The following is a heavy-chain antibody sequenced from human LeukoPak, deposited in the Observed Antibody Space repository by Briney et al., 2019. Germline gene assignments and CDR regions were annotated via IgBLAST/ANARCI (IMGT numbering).Heavy chain of an antibody. CDR1: GGTFSSYA. CDR3: ARGRRRSSDPRWFDP. V-gene: IGHV1-69*13. J-gene: IGHJ5*02. D-gene: IGHD6-6*01. CDR2: IIPIFGTA. Sequence: SVKVSCKASGGTFSSYAISWVRQAPGQGLEWMGGIIPIFGTANYAQKFQGRVTITADESTSTAYMELSSLRSEDTAVYYCARGRRRSSDPRWFDPWGQGTLVTVSS.